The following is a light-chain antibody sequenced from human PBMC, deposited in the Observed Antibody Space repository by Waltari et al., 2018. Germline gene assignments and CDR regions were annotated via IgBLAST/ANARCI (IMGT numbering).Light chain of an antibody. CDR3: SSYAGTNNLL. CDR1: SSDVGRSHY. Sequence: QSALTQPPSASGSPGQSVTISCPGTSSDVGRSHYVSWYQHHPGKAPKLLIYGVTKRPSGGPDRFSGSKSGNTASLTISGLQTDDEAHYYCSSYAGTNNLLFGGGTKVTVL. J-gene: IGLJ2*01. CDR2: GVT. V-gene: IGLV2-8*01.